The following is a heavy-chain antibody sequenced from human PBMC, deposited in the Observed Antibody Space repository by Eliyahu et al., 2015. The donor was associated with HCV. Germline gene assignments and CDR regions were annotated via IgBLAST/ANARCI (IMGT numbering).Heavy chain of an antibody. CDR2: IRAGGVT. D-gene: IGHD6-19*01. Sequence: EEQLLESGGGLVQPGGSLRXXCAASGFPFKXYVMNXVRQAPGKGLEWVSSIRAGGVTSYADSVKGRFTVSRDDPKNTLYLQMNSLRAEDTAVYYCAKDHPVAGWYFDVWGRGALVTVS. V-gene: IGHV3-23*01. J-gene: IGHJ2*01. CDR3: AKDHPVAGWYFDV. CDR1: GFPFKXYV.